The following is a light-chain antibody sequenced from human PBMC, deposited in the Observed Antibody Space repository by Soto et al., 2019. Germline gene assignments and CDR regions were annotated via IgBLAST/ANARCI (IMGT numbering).Light chain of an antibody. V-gene: IGKV1-9*01. CDR1: HGISNY. J-gene: IGKJ2*01. CDR3: QQLNSYPLT. Sequence: DIPLTQSPSFLSASVGDRVTITCRASHGISNYLAWYQQKPGKAPNLLIYAASSLQVGVPSRFSGSASGTEFTLTISSLQPEDSATYYCQQLNSYPLTFGQGTKLEI. CDR2: AAS.